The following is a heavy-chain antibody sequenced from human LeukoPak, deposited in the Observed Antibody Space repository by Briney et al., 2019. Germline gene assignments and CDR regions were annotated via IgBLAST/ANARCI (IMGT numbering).Heavy chain of an antibody. J-gene: IGHJ4*02. V-gene: IGHV4-59*01. Sequence: PSETLSPTCTVSGGSISGYYWSWSRQPPGKGVEWIGNLYYMRGAWYKSSLKSRVTTSVDTSRNEFSLKLSSVTAADTAVYYCARGDSSGWYKNYWGQGTLVTVSS. CDR2: LYYMRGA. CDR1: GGSISGYY. D-gene: IGHD6-19*01. CDR3: ARGDSSGWYKNY.